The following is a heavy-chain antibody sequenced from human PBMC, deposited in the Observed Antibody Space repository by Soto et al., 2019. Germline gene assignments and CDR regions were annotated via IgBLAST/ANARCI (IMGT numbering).Heavy chain of an antibody. CDR2: ISYDGSNK. CDR1: GFTFSSYG. J-gene: IGHJ6*02. V-gene: IGHV3-30*18. CDR3: AKDLESSGMDV. Sequence: VQLVESGGGVVQPGRSLRLSCAASGFTFSSYGMHWVRQAPGKGLEWVAVISYDGSNKYYADSVKGRFTISRDNSKNTLYLQMNSLRAEDTAVYYCAKDLESSGMDVWGQGTTVTVSS.